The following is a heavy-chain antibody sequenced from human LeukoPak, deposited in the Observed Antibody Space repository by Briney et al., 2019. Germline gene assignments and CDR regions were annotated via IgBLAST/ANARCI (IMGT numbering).Heavy chain of an antibody. Sequence: GGSLRLSCADSGFTFSSYEMNCVRQDPGKGLEWVSYISNSGRAIYYAYSVKGRFTNSRDNAKNSLYLQRHSLRAEDTAVYYCARGAFDYWGQGTLVTVSS. CDR2: ISNSGRAI. CDR1: GFTFSSYE. V-gene: IGHV3-48*03. J-gene: IGHJ4*02. CDR3: ARGAFDY.